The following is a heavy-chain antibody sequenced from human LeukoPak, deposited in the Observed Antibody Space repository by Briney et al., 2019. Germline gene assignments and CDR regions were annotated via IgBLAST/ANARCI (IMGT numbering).Heavy chain of an antibody. V-gene: IGHV3-23*01. D-gene: IGHD5-18*01. J-gene: IGHJ4*02. Sequence: GGSLRLSCAASGFTVGNNYMNWVRQAPGKGLEWVSAISGSGGSTYYADSVKGRFTISRDNSKNALYLQMNSLRAEDTAVYYCARARTWIQLWFLDYWGQGTLVTVSS. CDR2: ISGSGGST. CDR3: ARARTWIQLWFLDY. CDR1: GFTVGNNY.